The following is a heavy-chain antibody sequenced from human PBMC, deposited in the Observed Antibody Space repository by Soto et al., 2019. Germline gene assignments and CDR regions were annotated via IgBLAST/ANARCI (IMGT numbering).Heavy chain of an antibody. CDR1: GGSFSGYY. V-gene: IGHV4-34*01. D-gene: IGHD2-15*01. Sequence: PSETLSLTCAVYGGSFSGYYWSWIRQPPGKGLEWIGEINHSGSTNYNPSLKSRVTISVDTSKNQFSLKLSSVTAADTAVYYCARDQHCSGGSCYSNAFDIWGQGTMVTVSS. J-gene: IGHJ3*02. CDR2: INHSGST. CDR3: ARDQHCSGGSCYSNAFDI.